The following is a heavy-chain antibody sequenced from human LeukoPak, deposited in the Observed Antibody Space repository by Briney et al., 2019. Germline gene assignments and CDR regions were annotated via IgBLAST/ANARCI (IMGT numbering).Heavy chain of an antibody. CDR3: ARGGGTNDDFWSGYAYSFDY. CDR1: GGSISNYY. J-gene: IGHJ4*02. V-gene: IGHV4-4*07. D-gene: IGHD3-3*01. Sequence: SETLSLTCTVSGGSISNYYWSWIRQPAGKGREWIGRIYTRGNTNYNPSLKSRVTMSVDTPKNEVSLKLTSVTAADTAVYFCARGGGTNDDFWSGYAYSFDYWGQGALVTVSS. CDR2: IYTRGNT.